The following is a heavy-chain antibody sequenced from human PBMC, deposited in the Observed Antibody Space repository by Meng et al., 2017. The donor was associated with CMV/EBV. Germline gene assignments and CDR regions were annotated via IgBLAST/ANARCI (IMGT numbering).Heavy chain of an antibody. D-gene: IGHD6-19*01. CDR2: IDYSGADT. Sequence: GESLKISCAASGFTVSSNYMSWVRQAPGEGLEWVSTIDYSGADTYYAKSVRGRFTISRDNFRNTVYLQLNSLRAEDTAVYYCAKESVAGHFAYWGQGTLVTVS. CDR3: AKESVAGHFAY. V-gene: IGHV3-53*01. J-gene: IGHJ4*02. CDR1: GFTVSSNY.